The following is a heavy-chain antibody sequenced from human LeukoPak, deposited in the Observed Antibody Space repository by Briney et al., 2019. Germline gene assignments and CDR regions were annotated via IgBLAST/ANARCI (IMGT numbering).Heavy chain of an antibody. CDR3: VRVPPRTTNYAY. CDR2: MNPNSSNT. Sequence: ASVKVSCKASGYTFTSYGINWVRQATGQGLEWMGWMNPNSSNTGYAQKFQGRVTMTRNTSIGTAYMELSSPRSEDTAIYYCVRVPPRTTNYAYWGQGTLVTVSS. J-gene: IGHJ4*02. D-gene: IGHD1-14*01. CDR1: GYTFTSYG. V-gene: IGHV1-8*01.